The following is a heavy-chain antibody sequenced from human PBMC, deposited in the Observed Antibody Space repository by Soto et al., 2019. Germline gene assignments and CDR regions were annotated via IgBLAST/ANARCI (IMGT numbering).Heavy chain of an antibody. CDR2: ISSSGSTI. V-gene: IGHV3-48*03. CDR3: ASRGLEYSSSYDAFDI. CDR1: GFTFSSYE. J-gene: IGHJ3*02. D-gene: IGHD6-6*01. Sequence: GGSLRLSCAASGFTFSSYEMNWVRQAPGKGLEWVSYISSSGSTIYYADSVKGRFTISRDNAKNSLYLQMNSLRAEDTVVYYCASRGLEYSSSYDAFDIWGQGTMVTVSS.